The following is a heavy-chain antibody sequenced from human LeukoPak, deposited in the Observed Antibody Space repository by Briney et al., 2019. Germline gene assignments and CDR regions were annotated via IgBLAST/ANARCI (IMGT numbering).Heavy chain of an antibody. CDR2: IWYDGSNK. CDR1: GFTFSSYG. D-gene: IGHD2-21*02. V-gene: IGHV3-33*01. J-gene: IGHJ6*04. Sequence: GRSLRLSCAASGFTFSSYGMHWVRQAPGKGLEWVAVIWYDGSNKYYADSVKGRFTISRDNSKNTLYLQMNSLRAEDTAVYYCARAPECAGDCYTPTSGLDVWGKGTTVAVSS. CDR3: ARAPECAGDCYTPTSGLDV.